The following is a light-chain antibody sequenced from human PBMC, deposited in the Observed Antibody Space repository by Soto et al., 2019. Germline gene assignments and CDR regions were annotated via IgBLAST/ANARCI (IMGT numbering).Light chain of an antibody. CDR2: RDN. CDR1: SSNVGINY. CDR3: TAWDDSLRGRV. J-gene: IGLJ2*01. Sequence: QPVLTQPPSASGAPGQRVTISCSGSSSNVGINYVYWYQQLPGTAPKLLIYRDNQRPSGVPDRFSGSKSGTSASLAISGLRSEDEADYYCTAWDDSLRGRVFGGGTKLTV. V-gene: IGLV1-47*01.